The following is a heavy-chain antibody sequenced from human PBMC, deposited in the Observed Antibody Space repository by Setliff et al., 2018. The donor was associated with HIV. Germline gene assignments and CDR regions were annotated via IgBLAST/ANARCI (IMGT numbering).Heavy chain of an antibody. CDR3: ARTRSDFWSGYSPYYYYYMDV. V-gene: IGHV4-34*01. CDR1: GGSFSGYY. D-gene: IGHD3-3*01. CDR2: INHSGST. J-gene: IGHJ6*03. Sequence: PSETLSLTCDVYGGSFSGYYWSWIRQPPGKGLEWIGEINHSGSTNYNPSLKSRVTISVDTSKSQFSLKLSFVTAADTAVYYCARTRSDFWSGYSPYYYYYMDVWGKGTTVTVSS.